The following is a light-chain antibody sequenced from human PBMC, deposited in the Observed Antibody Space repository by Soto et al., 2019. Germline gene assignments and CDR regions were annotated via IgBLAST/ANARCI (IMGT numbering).Light chain of an antibody. CDR1: IGNNY. Sequence: QSALTQPPSASGSPGQSVTISNIGNNYVSWYQQLPGTAPKLLIYDNNKRPSGIPDRFSGSKSGTSATLGITGLQTGDEADYYCGTWDSSLSAYVFGTGTKVTV. CDR2: DNN. J-gene: IGLJ1*01. CDR3: GTWDSSLSAYV. V-gene: IGLV1-51*01.